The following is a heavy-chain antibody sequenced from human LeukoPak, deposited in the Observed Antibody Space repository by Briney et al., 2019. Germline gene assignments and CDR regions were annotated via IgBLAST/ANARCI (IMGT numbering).Heavy chain of an antibody. V-gene: IGHV1-18*01. CDR1: TYIFTIYG. CDR3: ATCRDYYDSSGYSLYYMDV. Sequence: ASVKVSCKASTYIFTIYGISWVRQAPGQGLEWMGWISGYNGNTNYAQKVQGRVTMTTDTSTSTAYMELRNIRSDGTAVYYCATCRDYYDSSGYSLYYMDVWGKGTTVTVSS. CDR2: ISGYNGNT. D-gene: IGHD3-22*01. J-gene: IGHJ6*03.